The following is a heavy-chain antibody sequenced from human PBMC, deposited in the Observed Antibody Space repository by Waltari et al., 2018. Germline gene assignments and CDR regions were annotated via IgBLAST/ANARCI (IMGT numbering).Heavy chain of an antibody. CDR2: INPSGGST. V-gene: IGHV1-46*01. J-gene: IGHJ4*02. Sequence: QVQLVQSGAEVKKPGASVKISCKTSEYTFTSSYVHWVRQAPGQGLEWLGIINPSGGSTIYAQKFQGRVTMTSDTSTSTVYMELSSLRSEDTAVYYCAREVGVDYYDYWVQGTLVTVSS. CDR1: EYTFTSSY. D-gene: IGHD2-15*01. CDR3: AREVGVDYYDY.